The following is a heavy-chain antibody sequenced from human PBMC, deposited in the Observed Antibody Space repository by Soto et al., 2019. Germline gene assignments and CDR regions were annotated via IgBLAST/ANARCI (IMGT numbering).Heavy chain of an antibody. D-gene: IGHD5-18*01. J-gene: IGHJ4*02. Sequence: PSETLSLTCTVSGGSISSGGYYWSWIRQHPGKGLEWIGYIYYSGSTYYNPSLKSRVTISVDTSKNQFSLKLSSVTAADTAVYYCARDREYRYGFIYWGQGTLVTVSS. CDR2: IYYSGST. CDR1: GGSISSGGYY. CDR3: ARDREYRYGFIY. V-gene: IGHV4-31*03.